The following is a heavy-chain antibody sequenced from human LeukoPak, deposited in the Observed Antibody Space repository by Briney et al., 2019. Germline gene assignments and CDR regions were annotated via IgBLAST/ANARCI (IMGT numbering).Heavy chain of an antibody. CDR2: IYYSGST. CDR3: AIETYYYDSSGYLSYPSYGFDY. CDR1: GGSISSGGYY. V-gene: IGHV4-31*03. J-gene: IGHJ4*02. D-gene: IGHD3-22*01. Sequence: SQTLSLTCTVSGGSISSGGYYWSWIRQHPGKGLEWIGYIYYSGSTYYNPSLKSRVTISVDTSKNQFSLKLSSVTAADTAVYYCAIETYYYDSSGYLSYPSYGFDYWGQGTLVTVSS.